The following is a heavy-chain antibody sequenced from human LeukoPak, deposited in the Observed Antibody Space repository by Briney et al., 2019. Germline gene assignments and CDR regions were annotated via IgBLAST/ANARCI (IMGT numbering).Heavy chain of an antibody. CDR2: IIPIIGTA. D-gene: IGHD6-13*01. CDR3: ATSFRSGYSSSWYGGWFDP. CDR1: VGTFSSYA. J-gene: IGHJ5*02. Sequence: GSSVKVSCKASVGTFSSYAISWVRQAPGQGGEWMGGIIPIIGTANYAQKFQGRVTITADESTSTAYMELSSLRSEDTAVYYCATSFRSGYSSSWYGGWFDPWGQGTLVTVSS. V-gene: IGHV1-69*01.